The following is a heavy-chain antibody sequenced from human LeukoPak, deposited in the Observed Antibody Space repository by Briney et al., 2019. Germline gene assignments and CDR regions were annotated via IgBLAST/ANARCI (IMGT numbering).Heavy chain of an antibody. CDR2: IYHSGST. D-gene: IGHD5-18*01. Sequence: SETLSLTCAVSGGSISSSNWWSWVRQPPGKGLEWIGEIYHSGSTNYNPSLKSRVTISVDKSKNQFSLKLSSVTAADTAVYYCARVFRYSYGYAFDYWGQGTLVTVSS. V-gene: IGHV4-4*02. J-gene: IGHJ4*02. CDR1: GGSISSSNW. CDR3: ARVFRYSYGYAFDY.